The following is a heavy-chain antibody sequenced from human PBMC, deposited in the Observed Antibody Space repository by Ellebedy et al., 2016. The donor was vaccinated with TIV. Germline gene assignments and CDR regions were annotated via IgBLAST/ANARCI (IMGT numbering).Heavy chain of an antibody. CDR1: GFTSSYYG. J-gene: IGHJ6*02. CDR3: AKDRSWNTARAIHYYYHYAMDV. V-gene: IGHV3-30*18. CDR2: ISHDGSNQ. Sequence: PGGSLRLSCEASGFTSSYYGMHWVRQAPGKGLEWVALISHDGSNQKYADSVKGRFTISRDNSKNTLSLQMNSLRPEDTAVYYCAKDRSWNTARAIHYYYHYAMDVWGQGTTVTVSS. D-gene: IGHD1/OR15-1a*01.